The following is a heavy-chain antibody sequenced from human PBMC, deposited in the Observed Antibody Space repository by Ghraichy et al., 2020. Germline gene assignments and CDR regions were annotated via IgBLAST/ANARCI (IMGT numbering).Heavy chain of an antibody. CDR2: IYYSGST. D-gene: IGHD3-10*01. V-gene: IGHV4-59*01. J-gene: IGHJ5*02. CDR3: ARVITMVRGVTYSNWFDP. CDR1: GGSIRSYY. Sequence: SETLSLTCTVSGGSIRSYYWSWIRQPPGKGLEWIGYIYYSGSTNYNHSLKSRVTISVDTSKNQFSLKLSSVTAADTAVYYCARVITMVRGVTYSNWFDPWGQGTLVTVSS.